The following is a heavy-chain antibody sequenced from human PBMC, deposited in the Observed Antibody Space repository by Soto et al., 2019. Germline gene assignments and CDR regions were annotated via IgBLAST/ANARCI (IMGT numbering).Heavy chain of an antibody. J-gene: IGHJ5*02. V-gene: IGHV1-69*06. D-gene: IGHD6-6*01. Sequence: ASVKVSCKASGGTFSSYAISWVRQAPGQGLEWMGGIIPIFGTANYAQKFQGRVTITADKSTSTAYMELSSLRSEDTAVYYCARKYSSSSDNWFDHWGQGTLVTVSS. CDR3: ARKYSSSSDNWFDH. CDR1: GGTFSSYA. CDR2: IIPIFGTA.